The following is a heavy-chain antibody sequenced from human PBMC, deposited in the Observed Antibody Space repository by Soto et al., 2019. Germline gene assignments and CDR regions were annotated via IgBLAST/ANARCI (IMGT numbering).Heavy chain of an antibody. V-gene: IGHV3-33*01. J-gene: IGHJ4*02. D-gene: IGHD3-22*01. CDR3: ARDIPTGYDSSGYQDPFDY. CDR1: GFTFSSYG. CDR2: IWYDGSNK. Sequence: PGGSLRLSCAASGFTFSSYGMHWVRQAPGKGLEWVAVIWYDGSNKYYADSVKGRFTISRDNSKNTLYLQMNSLRAEDTAVYYCARDIPTGYDSSGYQDPFDYWGQGTLVTVSS.